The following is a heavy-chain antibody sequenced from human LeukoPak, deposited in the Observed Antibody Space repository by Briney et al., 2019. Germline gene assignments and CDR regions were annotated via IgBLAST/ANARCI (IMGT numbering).Heavy chain of an antibody. V-gene: IGHV1-46*01. J-gene: IGHJ4*02. CDR2: INPSGGST. CDR1: GYTFTRYY. Sequence: ASVKVSCKASGYTFTRYYMHWVRQAPGQGLEWMGIINPSGGSTSYAQKFQGRVTMTRDTSTSTVYMELSSLRSEDTAVYYCAACGRQLVTLDYWGQGTLVTVSS. D-gene: IGHD6-13*01. CDR3: AACGRQLVTLDY.